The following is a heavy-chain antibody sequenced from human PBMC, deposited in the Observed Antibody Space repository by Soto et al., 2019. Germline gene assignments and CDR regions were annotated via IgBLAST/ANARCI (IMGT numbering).Heavy chain of an antibody. CDR3: ARVENFGVVIAALGYGMDV. CDR1: GYTFTSYG. V-gene: IGHV1-18*01. Sequence: GASVKVSCKASGYTFTSYGISWVRQAPGQGLEWMGWISAYNGNTNYAQKLQGRVTMTTDTSTSTAYMELRSLRSDDTAVYYCARVENFGVVIAALGYGMDVWGQGTTVTVSS. CDR2: ISAYNGNT. D-gene: IGHD3-3*01. J-gene: IGHJ6*02.